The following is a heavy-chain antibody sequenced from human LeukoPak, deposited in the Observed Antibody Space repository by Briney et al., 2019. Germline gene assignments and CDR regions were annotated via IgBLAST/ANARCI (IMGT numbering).Heavy chain of an antibody. CDR2: INHSGST. Sequence: SETLSLTCAVYGGSFSGYYWSWIRQPPGKGLEWIGEINHSGSTNYNPSLKSRVTISVDTSKNQFSLKLSSVTAADTAVYYCARGPGGDVDCSSTRCQYHFDYWGQGTLVTVSS. CDR3: ARGPGGDVDCSSTRCQYHFDY. CDR1: GGSFSGYY. J-gene: IGHJ4*02. D-gene: IGHD2-2*01. V-gene: IGHV4-34*01.